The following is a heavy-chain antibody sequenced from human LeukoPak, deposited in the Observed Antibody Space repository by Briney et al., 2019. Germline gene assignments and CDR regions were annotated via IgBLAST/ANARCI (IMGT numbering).Heavy chain of an antibody. CDR2: IVLGSGNT. Sequence: VKVSCKASGFTFTSSAVQWVRQARGQRLEWIGWIVLGSGNTNYAQKFQERVTITRDMSTSTAYMELSSLRSEDTAVYYCAAGTASITIFDYYYGMDVWGQGTTVTVSS. CDR1: GFTFTSSA. V-gene: IGHV1-58*01. J-gene: IGHJ6*02. CDR3: AAGTASITIFDYYYGMDV. D-gene: IGHD3-9*01.